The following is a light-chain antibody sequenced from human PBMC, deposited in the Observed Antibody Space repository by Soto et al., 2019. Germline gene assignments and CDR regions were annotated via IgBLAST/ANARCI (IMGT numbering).Light chain of an antibody. J-gene: IGKJ1*01. CDR3: QQRSNWPPGRT. Sequence: EIVLTQSPATLSLSPGERATLSCRASQSVSSYLAWYQQKPGQAPRLLIYDASNRSTGIPARFSGSGSGTDVTRTISSLEPEDCAVYYCQQRSNWPPGRTFGQGTKVEI. CDR2: DAS. V-gene: IGKV3-11*01. CDR1: QSVSSY.